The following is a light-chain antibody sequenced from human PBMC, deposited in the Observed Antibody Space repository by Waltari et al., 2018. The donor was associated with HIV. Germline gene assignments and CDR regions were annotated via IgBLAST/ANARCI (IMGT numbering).Light chain of an antibody. CDR2: SNN. CDR1: SSTTGSNA. V-gene: IGLV1-44*01. Sequence: QSVLTQPPSASGTPGQGVTISCSGSSSTTGSNAVNWYRQLPGTAPKVLIYSNNQRPSGVPDRFSGSKSGTSASLAISGLQSEDDADYYCAAWDDSLNGLLFGGGTKLTVL. J-gene: IGLJ2*01. CDR3: AAWDDSLNGLL.